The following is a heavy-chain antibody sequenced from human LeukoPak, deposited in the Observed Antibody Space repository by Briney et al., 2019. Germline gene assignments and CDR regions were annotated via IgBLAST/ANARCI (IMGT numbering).Heavy chain of an antibody. CDR3: ARGRIYFDY. V-gene: IGHV3-48*03. CDR2: ISTSGSII. J-gene: IGHJ4*02. Sequence: GGSLRLSCAASGFTFSTYEIHWVRQAPGKGLEWVSYISTSGSIINYADSVKGRFTISRDNAKNSLYLQMNSLTAEDTALYYCARGRIYFDYWGKGPLVTVSS. CDR1: GFTFSTYE.